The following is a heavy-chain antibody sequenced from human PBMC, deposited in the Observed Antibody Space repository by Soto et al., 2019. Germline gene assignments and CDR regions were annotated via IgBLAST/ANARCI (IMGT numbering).Heavy chain of an antibody. V-gene: IGHV3-23*01. CDR3: AKGGLYSYGYYFDY. D-gene: IGHD5-18*01. Sequence: GGSPRLSCAASGFTFSSYAMSWVRQAPGKGLEWVSAISGSGGSTYYADSVKGRFTISRDNSKNTLYLQMNSLRAEDTAVYYCAKGGLYSYGYYFDYWGQGTLVTVSS. CDR2: ISGSGGST. J-gene: IGHJ4*02. CDR1: GFTFSSYA.